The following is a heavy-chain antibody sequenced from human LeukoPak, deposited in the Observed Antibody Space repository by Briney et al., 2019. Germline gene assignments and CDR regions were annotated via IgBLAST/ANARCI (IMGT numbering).Heavy chain of an antibody. V-gene: IGHV1-24*01. CDR3: ATGSTGRDSGGNYDFDY. J-gene: IGHJ4*02. D-gene: IGHD3-22*01. CDR1: GYTLTELS. CDR2: FDSEDGET. Sequence: GASVKVSRKVSGYTLTELSMHWVRQAPGKGLELMGGFDSEDGETIYAQNFQGRVTMTEDTSTDTAYMELSRLRSEDTAVYYCATGSTGRDSGGNYDFDYWGQGTLVTISS.